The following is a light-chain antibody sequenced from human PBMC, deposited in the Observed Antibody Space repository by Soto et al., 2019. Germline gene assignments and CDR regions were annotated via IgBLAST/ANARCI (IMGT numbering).Light chain of an antibody. CDR2: GAS. V-gene: IGKV3-20*01. CDR1: QSVSNNY. J-gene: IGKJ1*01. CDR3: QQYGSSPWT. Sequence: EIVLTQSPGTLSLSPGERATLSCRASQSVSNNYLAWYQQKPGQAPRLLIYGASNRATGIPGRFSGSGSGTDFSLIISRLEPEDFAVYYCQQYGSSPWTFGQGTKVDIK.